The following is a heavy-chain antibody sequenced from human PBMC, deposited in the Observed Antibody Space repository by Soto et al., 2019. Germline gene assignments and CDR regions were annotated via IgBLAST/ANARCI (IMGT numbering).Heavy chain of an antibody. CDR1: GYTFTSYG. CDR2: ISAYNGNT. J-gene: IGHJ4*02. CDR3: ARWWFGELLVTNYFDY. D-gene: IGHD3-10*01. Sequence: QVQLVQSGAEVKKPGASVKVSCKASGYTFTSYGISWVRQAPGQGLEWMGWISAYNGNTNYAQKLQGRVTMTTDTSTSTADRELRSLRADDTAVYYCARWWFGELLVTNYFDYWGQGTLVTVSS. V-gene: IGHV1-18*01.